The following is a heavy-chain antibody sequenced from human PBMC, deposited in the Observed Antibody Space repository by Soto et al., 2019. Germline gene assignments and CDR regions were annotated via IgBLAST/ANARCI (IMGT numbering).Heavy chain of an antibody. J-gene: IGHJ4*02. D-gene: IGHD3-10*01. CDR3: TRDGGGRYYGGFDN. CDR2: INSDGTIT. CDR1: GFNFSTYW. V-gene: IGHV3-74*01. Sequence: PVGSLRLSCATSGFNFSTYWVHWVRQAPGKGVVWVSRINSDGTITDYADSVKGRFTISRDNAKKTVYLEMNSLRVDDTAVYYCTRDGGGRYYGGFDNWGQGTLVTVSS.